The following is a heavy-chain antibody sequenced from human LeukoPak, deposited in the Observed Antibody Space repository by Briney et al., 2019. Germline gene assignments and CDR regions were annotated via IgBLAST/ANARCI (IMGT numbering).Heavy chain of an antibody. CDR2: ISGGGDHT. CDR1: GFTFSTYA. Sequence: GGSLRLSCATSGFTFSTYAMSWVRQAPGKGLEWVSGISGGGDHTYYADSVKGRFTISRDNSKNTLYVQMNSLRAEDTAVYYCAKGSGLLLADYFDYWGQGTLVTVSS. D-gene: IGHD2/OR15-2a*01. V-gene: IGHV3-23*01. CDR3: AKGSGLLLADYFDY. J-gene: IGHJ4*02.